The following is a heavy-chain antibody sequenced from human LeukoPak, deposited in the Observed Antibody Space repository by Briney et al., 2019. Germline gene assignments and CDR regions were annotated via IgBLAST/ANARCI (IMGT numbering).Heavy chain of an antibody. Sequence: GESLRLSCAASGFTFSSYGMHWVRQAPGKGLEGVAFIRYDGSNKYYADSVKGRFTISRDNYKNTLYMQMNSLRAEETAVYYCAKGGVVNGAFDIWGQGTMVTVSS. CDR2: IRYDGSNK. CDR1: GFTFSSYG. D-gene: IGHD2-15*01. CDR3: AKGGVVNGAFDI. J-gene: IGHJ3*02. V-gene: IGHV3-30*02.